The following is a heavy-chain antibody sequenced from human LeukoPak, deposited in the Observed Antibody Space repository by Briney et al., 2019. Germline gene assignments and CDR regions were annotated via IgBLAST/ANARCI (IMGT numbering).Heavy chain of an antibody. CDR3: ARGGSSWYYFDY. D-gene: IGHD6-13*01. CDR1: GFTFSSYG. Sequence: GGSLRLSCAASGFTFSSYGMHWVRQAPGKGLEWVAVISYDGSNKYYADSVKGRFTISRDNSKNTLYLQMNSLRAEDTAVYYCARGGSSWYYFDYWGQGTLVTVSS. CDR2: ISYDGSNK. J-gene: IGHJ4*02. V-gene: IGHV3-30*03.